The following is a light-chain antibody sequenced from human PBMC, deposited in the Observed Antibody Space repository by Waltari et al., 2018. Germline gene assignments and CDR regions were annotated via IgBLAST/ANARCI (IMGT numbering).Light chain of an antibody. Sequence: DIQLTQSPSSLSASVGDGVTITCRASDSINNYLHWYQQKPGKVPQLLIYSATTLHSGVPSRFSGSGSGTDFTLTISSLQAEDVAVYYCQQYYTTPYTFGPGTKLEIK. CDR3: QQYYTTPYT. J-gene: IGKJ2*01. CDR1: DSINNY. V-gene: IGKV1-39*01. CDR2: SAT.